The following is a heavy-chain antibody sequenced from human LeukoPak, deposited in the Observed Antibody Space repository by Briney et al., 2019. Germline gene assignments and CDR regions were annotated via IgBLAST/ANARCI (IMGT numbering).Heavy chain of an antibody. CDR3: ARNSCPSGSCYDNRGYFDY. J-gene: IGHJ4*02. D-gene: IGHD2-15*01. Sequence: SQTLSLTCTISGGSISSGSYYWSWIRQPAGKVLEWIGRIYTSGSTNYNPSLKSRVTISVDTSKNQFSLKLSSVTAADTAVYYCARNSCPSGSCYDNRGYFDYWGQGTLVTVSS. V-gene: IGHV4-61*02. CDR2: IYTSGST. CDR1: GGSISSGSYY.